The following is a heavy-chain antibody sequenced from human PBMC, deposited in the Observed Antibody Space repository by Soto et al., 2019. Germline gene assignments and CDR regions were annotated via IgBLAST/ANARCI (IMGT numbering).Heavy chain of an antibody. V-gene: IGHV3-33*01. CDR3: ARDVGIAAAGPDY. D-gene: IGHD6-13*01. CDR1: GFTFSSYG. Sequence: ESGGGVVQPGRSLRLSCAASGFTFSSYGMHWVRQAPGKGLEWVAVIWYDGSNKYYADSVKGRFTISRDNSKNTLYLQMNSLRAEDTAVYYCARDVGIAAAGPDYWGQGTLVTVSS. J-gene: IGHJ4*02. CDR2: IWYDGSNK.